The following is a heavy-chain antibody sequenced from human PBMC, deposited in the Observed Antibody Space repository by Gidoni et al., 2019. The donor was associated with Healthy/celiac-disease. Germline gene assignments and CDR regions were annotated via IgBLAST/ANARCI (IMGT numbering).Heavy chain of an antibody. V-gene: IGHV4-4*02. J-gene: IGHJ6*03. D-gene: IGHD3-22*01. CDR3: ARVRGDYYYDSSGYPYYYYYMDV. Sequence: QVQLQESGPGLVKPSGTLSLTCAVPGGPISRRHWWCWVRQPPGTGLEWIGEIYHSGSTNYNPSLKSRVTISVDKSKNQFSLKLSSVTAADTAVYYCARVRGDYYYDSSGYPYYYYYMDVWGKGTTVTVSS. CDR2: IYHSGST. CDR1: GGPISRRHW.